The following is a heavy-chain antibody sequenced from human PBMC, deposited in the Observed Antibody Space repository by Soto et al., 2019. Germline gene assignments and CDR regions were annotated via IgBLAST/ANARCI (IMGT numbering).Heavy chain of an antibody. Sequence: PGASVKVSCKASGYTFTSYGISWVRQAPGQGLEWMGWISAYNGNTNYAQKLQGRVTMTTDTSTSTAYMELRSLRSDDTAVYYCARDPGTRGDYYYYYGMDVWGQGTTVTVSS. D-gene: IGHD1-1*01. J-gene: IGHJ6*02. V-gene: IGHV1-18*01. CDR1: GYTFTSYG. CDR2: ISAYNGNT. CDR3: ARDPGTRGDYYYYYGMDV.